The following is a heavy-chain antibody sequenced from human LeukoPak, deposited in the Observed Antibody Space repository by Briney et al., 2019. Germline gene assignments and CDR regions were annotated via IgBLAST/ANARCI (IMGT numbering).Heavy chain of an antibody. V-gene: IGHV1-2*02. J-gene: IGHJ4*02. Sequence: GASVKVSCKSSGYTFSDYYIHWVRQTPEQGLEWMAWISPHNGGTHYAQKFQGRVTMTLDTPTSTVYLELNSLTSDDTAVYYCARDHPGPEFIDYWGQGTLVPVSS. CDR3: ARDHPGPEFIDY. CDR1: GYTFSDYY. CDR2: ISPHNGGT.